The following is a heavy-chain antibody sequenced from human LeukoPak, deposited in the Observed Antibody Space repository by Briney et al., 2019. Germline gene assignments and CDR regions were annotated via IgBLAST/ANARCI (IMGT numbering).Heavy chain of an antibody. J-gene: IGHJ3*02. CDR2: INWNGGST. Sequence: GGSLRLSCAPSGFTLDDYGMSWVRHAPGKGLAWVSGINWNGGSTGYADSVKGRFTISRDNAKNSLYLQMNSLRAEDTALYYCARVPGTNAFDIWGQGTMVTVSS. D-gene: IGHD2-8*01. CDR1: GFTLDDYG. CDR3: ARVPGTNAFDI. V-gene: IGHV3-20*04.